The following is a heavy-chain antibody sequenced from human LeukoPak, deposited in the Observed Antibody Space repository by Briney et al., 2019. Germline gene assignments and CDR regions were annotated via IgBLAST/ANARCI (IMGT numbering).Heavy chain of an antibody. CDR2: ISSSSSTI. Sequence: GGSLRLSCAASGFTFSSYSMNWVRQAPGKGLEWVSYISSSSSTISYAESVKGRFTISRDNAKNTVHLQMNSLRAEDTALYYCAKGYNSGWFESWGQGALVTVSS. V-gene: IGHV3-48*01. CDR3: AKGYNSGWFES. J-gene: IGHJ5*01. CDR1: GFTFSSYS. D-gene: IGHD6-19*01.